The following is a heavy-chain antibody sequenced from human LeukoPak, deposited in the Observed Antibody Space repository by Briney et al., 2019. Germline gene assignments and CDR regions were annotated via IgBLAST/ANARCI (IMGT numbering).Heavy chain of an antibody. CDR3: ARDGGDILTGDYFDY. D-gene: IGHD3-9*01. J-gene: IGHJ4*02. Sequence: SQTLSLTCAVSGGSISSGGYSWSWIRQPPGKGLEWIGYIYHSGSTYYNPSLKSQVTISVDRSKNQFSLKLSSVTAADTAVYYCARDGGDILTGDYFDYWGQGTLVTVSS. CDR1: GGSISSGGYS. CDR2: IYHSGST. V-gene: IGHV4-30-2*01.